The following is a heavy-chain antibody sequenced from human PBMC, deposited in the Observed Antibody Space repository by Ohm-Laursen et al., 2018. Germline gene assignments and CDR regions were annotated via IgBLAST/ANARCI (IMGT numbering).Heavy chain of an antibody. D-gene: IGHD6-19*01. CDR1: GFTFSSFS. V-gene: IGHV3-21*04. J-gene: IGHJ5*02. CDR2: INEVSSHI. Sequence: GSLRLSCSASGFTFSSFSMNWVRQAPGKGLEWISYINEVSSHIYDADSVKGRFTISRDNAKNSLYLQMNSLRAEDTALYYCAKGYSSGWYGDWFDPWGQGTLVTVSS. CDR3: AKGYSSGWYGDWFDP.